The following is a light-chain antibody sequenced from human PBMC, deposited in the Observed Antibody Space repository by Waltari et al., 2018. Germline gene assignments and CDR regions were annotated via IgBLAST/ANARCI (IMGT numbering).Light chain of an antibody. V-gene: IGKV3-11*01. CDR2: DAS. CDR3: QQGINWPLT. Sequence: EIVLTQSPATLSLSPGERATLSCRASQSVSSYLAWYQQKPGQAPRLRIYDASKMATGIPARFSGSGSGTDFTLTISSLEPEDFAVYYCQQGINWPLTFGQGTRLEIK. J-gene: IGKJ5*01. CDR1: QSVSSY.